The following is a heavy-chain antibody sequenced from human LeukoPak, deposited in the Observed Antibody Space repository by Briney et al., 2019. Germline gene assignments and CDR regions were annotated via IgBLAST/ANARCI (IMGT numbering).Heavy chain of an antibody. V-gene: IGHV4-59*01. CDR2: IYYSGST. J-gene: IGHJ5*02. Sequence: SETLSLTCTVSGGSISSYYWSWTRQPPGKGLEWIGYIYYSGSTNYNPSLKSRVTISVDTSKNQFSLKLSSVTAADTAVYYCARASRITIFGVVSDNWFDPWGQGTLVTVSS. CDR1: GGSISSYY. CDR3: ARASRITIFGVVSDNWFDP. D-gene: IGHD3-3*01.